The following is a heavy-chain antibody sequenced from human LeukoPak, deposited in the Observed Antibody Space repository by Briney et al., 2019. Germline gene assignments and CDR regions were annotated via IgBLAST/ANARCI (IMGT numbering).Heavy chain of an antibody. CDR3: AIDPNWGTHS. CDR1: GFTFSAYT. V-gene: IGHV3-23*01. CDR2: IGSSGGGI. J-gene: IGHJ4*02. D-gene: IGHD7-27*01. Sequence: GGSLRLSCAASGFTFSAYTMYWVRHPPGKGLEWVSIIGSSGGGIHYADSVKGRFTISRDNSKNALYLQMNSLRVEDTAVYYCAIDPNWGTHSWGQGVLVTVSS.